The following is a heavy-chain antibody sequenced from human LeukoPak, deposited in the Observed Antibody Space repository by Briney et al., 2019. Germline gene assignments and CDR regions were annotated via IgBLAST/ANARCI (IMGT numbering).Heavy chain of an antibody. CDR3: AREVGGTYDIDY. CDR1: GGSISSYY. Sequence: KSSETLSLTCTVSGGSISSYYWSWIRQPPGKGLEWIGFIFYSGTTNYNPSLKSRVTISVDTSKNQFSLKLSSVTAADTAIFYCAREVGGTYDIDYWGLGTLVTVSS. J-gene: IGHJ4*02. D-gene: IGHD1-26*01. CDR2: IFYSGTT. V-gene: IGHV4-59*12.